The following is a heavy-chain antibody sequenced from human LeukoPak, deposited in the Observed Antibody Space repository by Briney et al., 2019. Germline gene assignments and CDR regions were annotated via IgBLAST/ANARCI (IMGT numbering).Heavy chain of an antibody. Sequence: GGSLRLSCAASGFTVSSNYMSWVRQAPGKGLEWVSAISGSGGSTCYADSVKGRFTISRDNSKNTLYLQMNSLRAEDTAVYYCAKVGYSSGWYLYYFDYWGQGTAVTVSS. V-gene: IGHV3-23*01. D-gene: IGHD6-19*01. J-gene: IGHJ4*02. CDR1: GFTVSSNY. CDR3: AKVGYSSGWYLYYFDY. CDR2: ISGSGGST.